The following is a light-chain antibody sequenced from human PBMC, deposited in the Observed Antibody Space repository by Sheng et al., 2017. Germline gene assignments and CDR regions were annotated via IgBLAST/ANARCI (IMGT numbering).Light chain of an antibody. CDR3: QQSYSTPLT. CDR2: AAS. Sequence: DIQMTQSPSSLSASVGDRVTITCRASQSISSYLNWYQQKPGKAPKLLIYAASSLQSGVPSRFSGSGSGTDFTLTISSLQPEDFATYYCQQSYSTPLTFGPWDQSRISN. V-gene: IGKV1-39*01. J-gene: IGKJ3*01. CDR1: QSISSY.